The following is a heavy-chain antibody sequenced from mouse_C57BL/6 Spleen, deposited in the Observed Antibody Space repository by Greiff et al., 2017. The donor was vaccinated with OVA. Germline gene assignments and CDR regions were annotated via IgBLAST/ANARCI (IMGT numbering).Heavy chain of an antibody. CDR3: TRDRGLPFDY. V-gene: IGHV5-9-1*02. D-gene: IGHD3-1*01. CDR2: ISSGGDYI. J-gene: IGHJ2*01. Sequence: EVKLMESGEGLVKPGGSLKLSCAASGFTFSSYAMSWVRQTPEKRLEWVAYISSGGDYIYYADTVKGRFTISRDNARNTLYLQMSSLKSEDTAMYYCTRDRGLPFDYWGQGTTLTVSS. CDR1: GFTFSSYA.